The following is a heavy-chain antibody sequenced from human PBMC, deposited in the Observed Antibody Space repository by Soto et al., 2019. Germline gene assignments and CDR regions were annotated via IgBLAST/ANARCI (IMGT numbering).Heavy chain of an antibody. CDR3: ARGVGYSYDLRFDS. Sequence: QVQLVESGGGVVQPGRSLRLSCAASGFTFSSYGMHWVRQAPGKGLEWVAVIWYDGSNKYYADSVKGRFTISRDNSKNTLYLQMKSLRAEATAVYYCARGVGYSYDLRFDSWGQGTLVTVSS. CDR1: GFTFSSYG. J-gene: IGHJ4*02. V-gene: IGHV3-33*01. D-gene: IGHD5-18*01. CDR2: IWYDGSNK.